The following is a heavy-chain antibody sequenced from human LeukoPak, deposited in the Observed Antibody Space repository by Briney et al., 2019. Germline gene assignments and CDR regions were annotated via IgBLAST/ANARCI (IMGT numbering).Heavy chain of an antibody. V-gene: IGHV4-59*01. CDR3: ARDVVGAIDY. D-gene: IGHD1-26*01. CDR2: IYYSGST. CDR1: GGSISSYY. J-gene: IGHJ4*02. Sequence: PSETLSLTCTVSGGSISSYYWSWIRQPPGKGLEWIGYIYYSGSTNYNPSLKSRVTISVDTSKNQFSLKPSSVTAADTAVYYCARDVVGAIDYWGQGTLVTVSS.